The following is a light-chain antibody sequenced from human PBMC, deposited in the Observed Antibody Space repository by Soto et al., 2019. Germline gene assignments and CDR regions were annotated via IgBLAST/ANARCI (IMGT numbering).Light chain of an antibody. CDR2: YVD. CDR1: SRDVGAYDY. CDR3: CSYAAGSIYF. J-gene: IGLJ1*01. V-gene: IGLV2-14*03. Sequence: QSALTQPASVSGSPGQSITISCTGTSRDVGAYDYVSWYLQYPDKAPQLLIYYVDHRPSGVSSRFSGSKSGNTASLTISGLQAQDEGAYYCCSYAAGSIYFSGNGTKVT.